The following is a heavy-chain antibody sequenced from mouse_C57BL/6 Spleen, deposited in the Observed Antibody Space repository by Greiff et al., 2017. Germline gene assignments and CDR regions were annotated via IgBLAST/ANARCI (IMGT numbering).Heavy chain of an antibody. CDR1: GYSITSGYD. D-gene: IGHD2-4*01. V-gene: IGHV3-1*01. CDR3: AREGLRRGYFDY. Sequence: EVKLQESGPGMVKPSQSLSLTCTVTGYSITSGYDWHWIRHFPGNKLEWMGYISYSGSTNYNPSLKSRISITHDTSKNHFFLKLNSVTTEDTATYYCAREGLRRGYFDYWGQGTTLTVSS. J-gene: IGHJ2*01. CDR2: ISYSGST.